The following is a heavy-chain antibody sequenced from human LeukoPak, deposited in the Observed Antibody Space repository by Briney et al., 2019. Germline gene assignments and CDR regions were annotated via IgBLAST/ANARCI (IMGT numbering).Heavy chain of an antibody. V-gene: IGHV3-23*01. J-gene: IGHJ4*02. D-gene: IGHD2-21*01. CDR1: GFTFSSYA. CDR3: AKATRTFFSSPLWSFDY. Sequence: PGGSLRLSCAASGFTFSSYAMSWVRQAPGKGLEWVSAISGSGGSTYYADSVKGRFTISRDNSENTLYLQMNSLRAEDTAVYYCAKATRTFFSSPLWSFDYWGQGTLVTVSS. CDR2: ISGSGGST.